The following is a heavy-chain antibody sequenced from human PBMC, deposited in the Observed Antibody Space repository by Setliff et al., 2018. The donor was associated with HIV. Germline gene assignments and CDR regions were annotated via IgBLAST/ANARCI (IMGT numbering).Heavy chain of an antibody. D-gene: IGHD6-13*01. Sequence: GGSLRLSCAASGFTFSSYAMSWVRQAPGKGLEWVSAISGSGGSTYYADSVKGRFTISRDNSKNTLYLQMNSLRAEDTAVYYCAKCNNPGYSSSWYNYYGMDVWGQGTTVTVSS. CDR3: AKCNNPGYSSSWYNYYGMDV. V-gene: IGHV3-23*01. CDR2: ISGSGGST. J-gene: IGHJ6*02. CDR1: GFTFSSYA.